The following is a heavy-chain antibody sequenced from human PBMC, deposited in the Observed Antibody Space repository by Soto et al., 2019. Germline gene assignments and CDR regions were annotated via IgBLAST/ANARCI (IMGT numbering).Heavy chain of an antibody. D-gene: IGHD2-8*01. J-gene: IGHJ4*02. Sequence: QVQLVESGGGVVQPGRSLRLSCAASGFTFSSYGMHWVRQAPGKGLEWVAVIWYDGSNKYYADSVKGRFTISRDNSKNTLYLQMNSLRAEDTAVYYCARDPMVYAAGGFDYWGQGTLVTVSS. CDR1: GFTFSSYG. CDR3: ARDPMVYAAGGFDY. CDR2: IWYDGSNK. V-gene: IGHV3-33*01.